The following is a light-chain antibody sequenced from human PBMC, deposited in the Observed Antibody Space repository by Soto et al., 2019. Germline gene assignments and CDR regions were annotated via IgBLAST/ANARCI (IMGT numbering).Light chain of an antibody. Sequence: QSVLTQPPSASGSPGQSVTISCTGTSSDVGAYNYVSWYQQHAGKAPTLVIYEVTKRPSGVPDRFSGSKSANTASLTVSGLQADEEADYYCSSFASSNTWVFGGGTQLTVL. V-gene: IGLV2-8*01. CDR3: SSFASSNTWV. CDR1: SSDVGAYNY. J-gene: IGLJ3*02. CDR2: EVT.